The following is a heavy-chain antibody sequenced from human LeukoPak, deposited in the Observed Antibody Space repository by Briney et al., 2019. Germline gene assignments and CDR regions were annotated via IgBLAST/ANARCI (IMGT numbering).Heavy chain of an antibody. D-gene: IGHD3-10*01. CDR1: GFIFMNYD. V-gene: IGHV3-23*01. CDR2: ISDSERNS. Sequence: GGSLRLSCKGSGFIFMNYDMSWVRQVPGKGLEWVADISDSERNSWHADSVRGRFTISRDISKNTLYLQMNSLRVEDTAIYYCAKEHTSGRPSWGQGTLVTVSS. J-gene: IGHJ4*02. CDR3: AKEHTSGRPS.